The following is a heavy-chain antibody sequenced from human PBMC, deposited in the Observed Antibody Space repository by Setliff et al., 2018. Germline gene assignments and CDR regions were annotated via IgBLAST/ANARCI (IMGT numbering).Heavy chain of an antibody. V-gene: IGHV3-74*01. J-gene: IGHJ6*02. CDR1: GFTFSTYW. Sequence: GGSLRLSCAASGFTFSTYWMHWVRQAPGKGLVWVSRINSDGSTTSYADSVKGLFTISRDNTKNTLYLQMKSLRAEDTAVYYWVSWLYYYYYGVEDWGQGTTVTVSS. CDR2: INSDGSTT. CDR3: VSWLYYYYYGVED. D-gene: IGHD6-13*01.